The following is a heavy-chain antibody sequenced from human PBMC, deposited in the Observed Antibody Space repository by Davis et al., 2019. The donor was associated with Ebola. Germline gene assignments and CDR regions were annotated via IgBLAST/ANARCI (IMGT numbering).Heavy chain of an antibody. J-gene: IGHJ4*02. CDR3: ALDIVVVPAAIGQEHGY. D-gene: IGHD2-2*02. CDR1: GFTFSSYA. V-gene: IGHV3-23*01. Sequence: PGGSLRLSCAASGFTFSSYAMSWVRQAPGKGLEWVSAISGSGGSTYYADSVKGRFTISRDNSKNTLYLQMNSLRAEDTAVYYCALDIVVVPAAIGQEHGYWGQGTLVTVSS. CDR2: ISGSGGST.